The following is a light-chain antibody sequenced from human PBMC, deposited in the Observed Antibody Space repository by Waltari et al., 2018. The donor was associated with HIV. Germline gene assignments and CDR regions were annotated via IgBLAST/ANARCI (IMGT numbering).Light chain of an antibody. Sequence: QSVLTQPPSVSAAPGQKVTISCSGSSSNIGNNYVSWYQQLPGTATKLLIYDNNKRPSGIPDRFSGSKSGTSATLGITGLQTGDEADYYCGTWDSSLNAWVFGGGTKLTVL. CDR2: DNN. CDR1: SSNIGNNY. V-gene: IGLV1-51*01. J-gene: IGLJ3*02. CDR3: GTWDSSLNAWV.